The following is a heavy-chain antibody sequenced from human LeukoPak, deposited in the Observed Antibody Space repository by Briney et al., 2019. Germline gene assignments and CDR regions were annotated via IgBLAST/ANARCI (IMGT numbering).Heavy chain of an antibody. J-gene: IGHJ4*02. CDR1: GDSISPYY. V-gene: IGHV4-59*01. CDR2: ISYSGST. Sequence: SETLSLTCTVPGDSISPYYWSWIRQPPGRELEWIGYISYSGSTRYNPSLKSRVSMSVDTSKNQFSLRLTSVTAADTAVYYCARYIRDSQNSSPLDYWGQGTLVTVSS. CDR3: ARYIRDSQNSSPLDY. D-gene: IGHD5-24*01.